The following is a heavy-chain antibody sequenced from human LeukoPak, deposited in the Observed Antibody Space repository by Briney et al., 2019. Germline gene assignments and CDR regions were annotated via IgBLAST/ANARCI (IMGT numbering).Heavy chain of an antibody. CDR3: ASEAGIAAAASFDY. D-gene: IGHD6-13*01. J-gene: IGHJ4*02. V-gene: IGHV1-2*02. CDR2: INPNSGGT. CDR1: GYTFTGYY. Sequence: GASVKVSCKASGYTFTGYYMHWARQAPGQGLEWMGWINPNSGGTNYAQKFQGRVTMTRDTSISTAYMELSRLRSDDTAVYYCASEAGIAAAASFDYWGQGTLVTVSS.